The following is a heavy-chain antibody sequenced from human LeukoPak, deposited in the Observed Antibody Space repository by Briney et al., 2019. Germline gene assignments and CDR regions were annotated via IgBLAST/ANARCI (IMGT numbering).Heavy chain of an antibody. CDR2: INLRGST. Sequence: PSETLSLTCALFGGSFSDYYWSWIRQPPWKGLEWIGEINLRGSTNYNPSLKSRVTISVDTSKNQFSLKLTSVTAADTAIFYCARGLGQLDSWGQGTLVTVSS. V-gene: IGHV4-34*01. D-gene: IGHD2-2*01. J-gene: IGHJ4*02. CDR1: GGSFSDYY. CDR3: ARGLGQLDS.